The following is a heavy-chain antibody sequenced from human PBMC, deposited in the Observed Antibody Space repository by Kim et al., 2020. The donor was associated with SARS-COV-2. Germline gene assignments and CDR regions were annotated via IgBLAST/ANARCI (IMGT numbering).Heavy chain of an antibody. V-gene: IGHV3-7*01. CDR3: ARDLGYYGMDV. CDR2: R. Sequence: RNYLDSVKGRFTISRDNAKNSLYLQMNSLRPEDTAVYYCARDLGYYGMDVWGQGTTVTVSS. J-gene: IGHJ6*02.